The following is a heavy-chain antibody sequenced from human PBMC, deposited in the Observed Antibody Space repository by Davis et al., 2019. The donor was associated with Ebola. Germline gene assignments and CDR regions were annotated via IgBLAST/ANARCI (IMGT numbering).Heavy chain of an antibody. D-gene: IGHD3-16*01. Sequence: PGGSLRLSGVASGFTFSSYAMHWVRQAPGKGLEYVSAISTNGGSTYYANSVKGRFTISRDNAKNSLYLQMNSLRAEDTALYYCAKDISVEIWHLGEFDYWGQGTLVTVSS. J-gene: IGHJ4*02. V-gene: IGHV3-64*01. CDR1: GFTFSSYA. CDR2: ISTNGGST. CDR3: AKDISVEIWHLGEFDY.